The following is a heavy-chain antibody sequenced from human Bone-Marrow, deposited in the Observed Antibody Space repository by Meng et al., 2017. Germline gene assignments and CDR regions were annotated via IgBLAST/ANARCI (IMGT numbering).Heavy chain of an antibody. CDR1: GGAISSSNW. D-gene: IGHD3-22*01. CDR2: IYHSGST. Sequence: QVQLQASGPGLVNPSGTLSLTCAVSGGAISSSNWWSWVPQPPGKGLEWIGEIYHSGSTNYNPSLKSRVTISVDKSKNQFSLKLSSVTAADTAVYYCAKYYYDSSGYYYYYYGMDVWGQGTTVTVSS. J-gene: IGHJ6*02. CDR3: AKYYYDSSGYYYYYYGMDV. V-gene: IGHV4-4*02.